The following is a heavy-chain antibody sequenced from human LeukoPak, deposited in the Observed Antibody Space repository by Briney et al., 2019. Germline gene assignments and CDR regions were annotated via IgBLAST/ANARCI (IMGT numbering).Heavy chain of an antibody. Sequence: GRSLRLSCAVSGFTITDYGVHWVSQAPGKGLEWVAVMWYDGSSQTYADSVKGRFTISRGNSTNTLYLQMNSLKAEDTAVYYCAVLQYSASGDDSWGQGTLVTVSS. D-gene: IGHD5-12*01. CDR2: MWYDGSSQ. CDR1: GFTITDYG. CDR3: AVLQYSASGDDS. V-gene: IGHV3-33*03. J-gene: IGHJ4*02.